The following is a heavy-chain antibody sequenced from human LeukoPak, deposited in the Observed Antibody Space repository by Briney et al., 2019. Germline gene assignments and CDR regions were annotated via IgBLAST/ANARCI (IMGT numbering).Heavy chain of an antibody. D-gene: IGHD4-17*01. V-gene: IGHV4-59*01. J-gene: IGHJ4*02. Sequence: PSETLSLTCTVSGGSISIYYWSWIRQPPGKGLEWIGYIYYSGGTNYNPSLKSRVTISVDTSKNQFSLKLSSVTAADTAVYYCARANPTVTTFDYWGQGTLVTVSS. CDR1: GGSISIYY. CDR3: ARANPTVTTFDY. CDR2: IYYSGGT.